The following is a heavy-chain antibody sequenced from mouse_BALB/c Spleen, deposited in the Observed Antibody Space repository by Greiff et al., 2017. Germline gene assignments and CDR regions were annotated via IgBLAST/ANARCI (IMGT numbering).Heavy chain of an antibody. CDR3: VFYYGPYYYAMDY. Sequence: EVQLQQSGAELVKPGASVKLSCTASGFNIKDTYMHWVKQRPEQGLEWIGRIDPANGNTKYDPKFQGKATITADTSSNTAYLQLSSLTSEDTAVYYCVFYYGPYYYAMDYWGQGTSVTVSS. V-gene: IGHV14-3*02. D-gene: IGHD1-2*01. CDR1: GFNIKDTY. J-gene: IGHJ4*01. CDR2: IDPANGNT.